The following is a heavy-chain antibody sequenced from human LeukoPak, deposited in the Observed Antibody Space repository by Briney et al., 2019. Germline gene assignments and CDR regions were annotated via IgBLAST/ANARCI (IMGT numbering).Heavy chain of an antibody. D-gene: IGHD3-10*01. CDR1: GYTFTGYY. Sequence: ASVKVSCKASGYTFTGYYMHWVRQAPGQGLEWMGWINPNSGGTNYAQKFQGRVTMTRDTSISTAYMELSGLRSDDTAVYYCARDRGRITMVRGVMPYFDYWGQGTLVTVSS. CDR2: INPNSGGT. V-gene: IGHV1-2*02. J-gene: IGHJ4*02. CDR3: ARDRGRITMVRGVMPYFDY.